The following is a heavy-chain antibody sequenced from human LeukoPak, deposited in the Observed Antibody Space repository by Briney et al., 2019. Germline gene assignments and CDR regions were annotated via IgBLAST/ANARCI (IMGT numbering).Heavy chain of an antibody. Sequence: GGSLRLSCAASRFTLSSYAMSWVRQAPGKGLEWVSAISVSGNTYHADSVKGRFTISRDSSKNTLYLQMNRLRAEDAAVYYCAKAPVTTCSGAYCYPFDYWGQGTLVTVSS. CDR2: ISVSGNT. CDR1: RFTLSSYA. CDR3: AKAPVTTCSGAYCYPFDY. V-gene: IGHV3-23*01. J-gene: IGHJ4*02. D-gene: IGHD2-21*01.